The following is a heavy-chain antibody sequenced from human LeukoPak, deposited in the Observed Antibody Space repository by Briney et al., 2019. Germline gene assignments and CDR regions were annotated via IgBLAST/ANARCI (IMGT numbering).Heavy chain of an antibody. D-gene: IGHD1-1*01. J-gene: IGHJ3*02. Sequence: SETLSLTCTVSGGSISSGDYYWSWIRQPPGKGLEWIGYIYYSGSTYYNPSLKSRVTISVDTSKNQFSLKLSSVTAADTAVYYCARGLADWNDVEAFDIWGQGTMVTVSS. V-gene: IGHV4-30-4*01. CDR2: IYYSGST. CDR1: GGSISSGDYY. CDR3: ARGLADWNDVEAFDI.